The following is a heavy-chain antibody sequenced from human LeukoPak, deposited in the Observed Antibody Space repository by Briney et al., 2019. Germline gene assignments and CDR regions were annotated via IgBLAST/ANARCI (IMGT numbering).Heavy chain of an antibody. Sequence: PGGSLRLSCAASGFTVSSNYMSWVRQAPGKGLEWVSVIYSGGSTYYADSEKGRFTISRDNSKNTLYLQMNSLRAEDTAVYYCARGKYSYGSYYFDYWGQGTLVTVSS. CDR2: IYSGGST. CDR1: GFTVSSNY. D-gene: IGHD5-18*01. CDR3: ARGKYSYGSYYFDY. V-gene: IGHV3-53*05. J-gene: IGHJ4*02.